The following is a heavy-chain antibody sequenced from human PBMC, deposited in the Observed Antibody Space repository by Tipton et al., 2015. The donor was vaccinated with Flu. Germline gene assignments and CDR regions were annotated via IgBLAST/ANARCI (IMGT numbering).Heavy chain of an antibody. CDR1: GYSISSGYY. Sequence: TLSLTCIVSGYSISSGYYWGWIRQPPGKGLEWIGSIYHTGSTYYNPSLKSRVTISVDTSKNQFSLKLSSVTAADTAVYYCARGIYISSSWYVGRGDPNKNDYWGQGTLFPVSS. J-gene: IGHJ4*02. CDR2: IYHTGST. D-gene: IGHD6-13*01. CDR3: ARGIYISSSWYVGRGDPNKNDY. V-gene: IGHV4-38-2*02.